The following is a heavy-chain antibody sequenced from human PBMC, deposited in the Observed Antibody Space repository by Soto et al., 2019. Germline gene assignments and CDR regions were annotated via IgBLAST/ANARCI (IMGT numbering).Heavy chain of an antibody. J-gene: IGHJ4*02. D-gene: IGHD5-12*01. CDR3: AAGGGLPRYY. CDR1: GGSISSGGYS. V-gene: IGHV4-30-2*01. CDR2: IYHSGST. Sequence: QLQLQESGSGLVKPSQTLSLTCAVSGGSISSGGYSWSWIRQPPGKGLEWIGYIYHSGSTYYNPSITSRVTISVDRANNQFSLKLSSVTAADTAVYYCAAGGGLPRYYWGQGTLVTVSS.